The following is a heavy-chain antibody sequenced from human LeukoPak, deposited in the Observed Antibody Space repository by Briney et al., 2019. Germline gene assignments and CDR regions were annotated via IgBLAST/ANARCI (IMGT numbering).Heavy chain of an antibody. Sequence: PGGSLRLSCAASGFTFDDYAMHWVRQAPGKGLEWVSGISWNSGSIGYADSVKGRFTISRDNAMNSLYLQMSSLRAEDTAFYFCAKGSYGSGSYVDYWGQGTLVTVSS. CDR1: GFTFDDYA. J-gene: IGHJ4*02. V-gene: IGHV3-9*01. CDR2: ISWNSGSI. CDR3: AKGSYGSGSYVDY. D-gene: IGHD3-10*01.